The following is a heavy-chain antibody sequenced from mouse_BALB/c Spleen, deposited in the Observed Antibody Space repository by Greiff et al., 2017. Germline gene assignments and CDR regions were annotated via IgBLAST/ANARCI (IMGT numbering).Heavy chain of an antibody. CDR2: ISSGGST. CDR1: GFTFSSYA. Sequence: DVMLVESGGGLVKPGGSLKLSCAASGFTFSSYAMSWVRQTPEKRLEWVASISSGGSTYYPDSVKGRFTISRDNARNILYLQMSSLRSEDTAMYYCARDGSLDYWGQGTTLTVSS. J-gene: IGHJ2*01. D-gene: IGHD1-1*01. CDR3: ARDGSLDY. V-gene: IGHV5-6-5*01.